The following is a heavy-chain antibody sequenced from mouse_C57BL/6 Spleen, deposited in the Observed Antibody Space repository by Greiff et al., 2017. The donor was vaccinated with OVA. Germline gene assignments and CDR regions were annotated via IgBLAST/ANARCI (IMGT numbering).Heavy chain of an antibody. V-gene: IGHV1-81*01. D-gene: IGHD2-3*01. J-gene: IGHJ3*01. Sequence: QVQLQQSGAELARPGASVKLSCKASGYTFTSYGISWVKQRTGQGLEWIGDIYPRSGNTYYNEKFKGKATLTADKSSSTAYMERRILTSEDSADYCWALSYDGDVTFAYWGQGTLVTVSA. CDR3: ALSYDGDVTFAY. CDR1: GYTFTSYG. CDR2: IYPRSGNT.